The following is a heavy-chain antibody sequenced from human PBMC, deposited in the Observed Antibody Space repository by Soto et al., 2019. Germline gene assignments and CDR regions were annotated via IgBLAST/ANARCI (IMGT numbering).Heavy chain of an antibody. J-gene: IGHJ4*02. Sequence: ASVKVSCKASGYTFTSYAMHWVRQAPGQRLEWMGWINAGNGNTKYSQKFQGRVTITRDTSASTAYMELSSLRSEDTAVYYCAREASGWFGGLFFDYWGQGTLVTVSS. V-gene: IGHV1-3*01. CDR1: GYTFTSYA. D-gene: IGHD3-10*01. CDR3: AREASGWFGGLFFDY. CDR2: INAGNGNT.